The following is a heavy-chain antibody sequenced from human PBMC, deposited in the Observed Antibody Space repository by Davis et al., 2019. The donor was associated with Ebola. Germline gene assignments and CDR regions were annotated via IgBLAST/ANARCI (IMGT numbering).Heavy chain of an antibody. Sequence: GGSLRLSCAASGFTFSSYAFHWVRQAPGKGLEWVALISSEGSNKYYGDSVKGRFTISRDNSKNALYLEMNSLRAEDTAVYYCAKYLGGMTTNRRTFDSWGQGTLVTVSS. CDR3: AKYLGGMTTNRRTFDS. CDR1: GFTFSSYA. CDR2: ISSEGSNK. D-gene: IGHD5-24*01. V-gene: IGHV3-30-3*02. J-gene: IGHJ4*02.